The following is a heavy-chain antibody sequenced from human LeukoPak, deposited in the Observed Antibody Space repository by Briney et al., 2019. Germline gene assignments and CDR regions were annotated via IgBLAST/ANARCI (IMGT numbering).Heavy chain of an antibody. CDR2: INTDGSST. V-gene: IGHV3-74*01. CDR3: ARALAVTGTGGFDP. Sequence: GGSLRLSCTASGFTFNNYWMHWVRQAPGKGPVWVSRINTDGSSTSYADSVKGRFTISRDNAKNTLYLQMSSLGAEDTAVYYCARALAVTGTGGFDPWGQGTLVTVSS. J-gene: IGHJ5*02. D-gene: IGHD6-19*01. CDR1: GFTFNNYW.